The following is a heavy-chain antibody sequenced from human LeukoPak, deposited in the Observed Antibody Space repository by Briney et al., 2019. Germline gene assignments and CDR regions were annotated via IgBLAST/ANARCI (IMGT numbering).Heavy chain of an antibody. CDR2: INPNSGGT. Sequence: ASVKVSCKASGYTFTGYYMHRVRQAPGQGLEWMGWINPNSGGTNYAQKFQGRVTMTRDTSISTAYMELSRLRSDDTAVYYSASERAYCGGDSYPANLYYFDFWGQGSLVTVSS. J-gene: IGHJ4*02. D-gene: IGHD2-21*01. CDR3: ASERAYCGGDSYPANLYYFDF. CDR1: GYTFTGYY. V-gene: IGHV1-2*02.